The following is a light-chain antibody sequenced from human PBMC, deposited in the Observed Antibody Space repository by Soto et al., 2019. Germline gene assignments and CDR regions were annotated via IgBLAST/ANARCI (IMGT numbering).Light chain of an antibody. Sequence: ETVMTQSPDTLSVSPGERATLSCRASQSVSSNLAWYQQKPGQAPRLLIYGASTRATGIPARFSGSGSGTEFTLTISSLQSEDFAVYYCQQYNNWPPKYTFGQGTQVEIK. V-gene: IGKV3-15*01. J-gene: IGKJ2*01. CDR2: GAS. CDR3: QQYNNWPPKYT. CDR1: QSVSSN.